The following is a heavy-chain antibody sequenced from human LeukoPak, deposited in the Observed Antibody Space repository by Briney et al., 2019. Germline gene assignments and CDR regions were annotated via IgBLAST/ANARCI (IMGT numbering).Heavy chain of an antibody. CDR2: ISEAI. V-gene: IGHV3-48*04. CDR1: GFVFSRDN. CDR3: VREVGRPKTFYFDS. Sequence: GGSLRLSCIASGFVFSRDNMNWVRRAPGKGLEWVAHISEAIYYADSVQGRFTISSDNAKNSLYLQMSNLRAEDTAMYYCVREVGRPKTFYFDSWGRGTPVTVSS. J-gene: IGHJ4*02. D-gene: IGHD3-16*01.